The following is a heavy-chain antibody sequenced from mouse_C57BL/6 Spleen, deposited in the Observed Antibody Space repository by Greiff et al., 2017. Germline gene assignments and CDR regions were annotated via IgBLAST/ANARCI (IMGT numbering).Heavy chain of an antibody. Sequence: VQLKESGPGLVKPSQSLSLTCSVTGYSITSGYYWNWIRQFPGNKLEWMGYISYDGSNNYNPSLKNRISITRDTSKNQFFLKLNSVTTEDTATYYCARGIYYGYDYFDYWGQGTTLTVSS. D-gene: IGHD2-2*01. V-gene: IGHV3-6*01. CDR1: GYSITSGYY. J-gene: IGHJ2*01. CDR3: ARGIYYGYDYFDY. CDR2: ISYDGSN.